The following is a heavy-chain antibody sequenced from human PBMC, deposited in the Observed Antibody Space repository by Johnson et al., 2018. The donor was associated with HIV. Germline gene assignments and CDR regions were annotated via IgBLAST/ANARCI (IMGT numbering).Heavy chain of an antibody. V-gene: IGHV3-30-3*01. D-gene: IGHD6-13*01. CDR1: GITFSGYA. CDR3: ARDSSSWSEDAFDI. Sequence: VQLVESGGGVVQPGRSLRLSCAGSGITFSGYAMHWVRQAPGKGLECVAVISYDGSNKYYADSVKGRFTISRDNSKNTLYLQMNSLRAEDTAVYYCARDSSSWSEDAFDIWGQGTLVTVSS. CDR2: ISYDGSNK. J-gene: IGHJ3*02.